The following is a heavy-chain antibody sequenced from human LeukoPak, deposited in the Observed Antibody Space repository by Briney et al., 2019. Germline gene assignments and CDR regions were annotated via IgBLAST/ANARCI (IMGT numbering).Heavy chain of an antibody. Sequence: SETLSLTCAVYGGSFSGYYWSWIRQPPGKGLEWIGEINHSGSTNYNPSLKSRVTISVDTSKNQFSLKLSSVTAADTAVYYCARGRVVPAAISYYYYGMDVWGQGTTVTVSS. CDR3: ARGRVVPAAISYYYYGMDV. CDR1: GGSFSGYY. J-gene: IGHJ6*02. CDR2: INHSGST. D-gene: IGHD2-2*01. V-gene: IGHV4-34*01.